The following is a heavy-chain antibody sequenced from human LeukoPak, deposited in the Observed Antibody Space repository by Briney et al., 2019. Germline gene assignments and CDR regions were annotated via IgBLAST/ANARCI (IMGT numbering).Heavy chain of an antibody. CDR2: IKSKSDGGTT. Sequence: GGSLRLSCAASGFTFGEAWMSWVRQAPGKGLEWVGRIKSKSDGGTTDYVAPVKGRFTISRDDSKNTLFLQINSLKIEDTAVYYCTTVTLRPVGLWGQGTLVTVSS. D-gene: IGHD3-10*01. V-gene: IGHV3-15*05. CDR3: TTVTLRPVGL. J-gene: IGHJ4*02. CDR1: GFTFGEAW.